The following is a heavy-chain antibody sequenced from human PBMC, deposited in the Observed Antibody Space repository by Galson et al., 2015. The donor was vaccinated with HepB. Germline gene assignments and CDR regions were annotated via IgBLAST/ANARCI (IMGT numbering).Heavy chain of an antibody. CDR2: MYYTGST. V-gene: IGHV4-59*01. CDR3: ARTSTLLWLGKLLYGWFDP. D-gene: IGHD3-10*01. Sequence: LSLTCTVSGGSISSNYWSWIRQPPGKGLEWIGDMYYTGSTNYNPSLKSRITISVDTSKTQFSLKLSSVTAADTAVYYCARTSTLLWLGKLLYGWFDPWGQGTLVTVSS. J-gene: IGHJ5*02. CDR1: GGSISSNY.